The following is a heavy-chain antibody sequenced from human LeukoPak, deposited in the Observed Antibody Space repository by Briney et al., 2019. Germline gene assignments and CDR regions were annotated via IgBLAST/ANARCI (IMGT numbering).Heavy chain of an antibody. CDR2: ISGSGGGT. Sequence: GGSLRLSCAASGFTFSSYVMSWVRQAPGKGLEWVSAISGSGGGTYYADSVKGRFTISRDNSKNTLYLQMNSLRAEDTAVYYCARVRLGEFIPRWGQGTLVTVSS. J-gene: IGHJ4*02. CDR3: ARVRLGEFIPR. V-gene: IGHV3-23*01. CDR1: GFTFSSYV. D-gene: IGHD3-16*01.